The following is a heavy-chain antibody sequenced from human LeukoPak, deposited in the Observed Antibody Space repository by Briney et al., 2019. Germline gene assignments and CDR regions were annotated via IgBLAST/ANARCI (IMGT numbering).Heavy chain of an antibody. D-gene: IGHD3-22*01. Sequence: EPGGSLRLSCAASGFTFSSYEMYWVRQVPGKGLEWVSYISSTGSTKYYADSVKGRFTISRDNAKNSLYLQLHSLRAEDTAVYYCASNPQSRPPNYDSSGYYLLWGQGTLVTVSS. CDR3: ASNPQSRPPNYDSSGYYLL. V-gene: IGHV3-48*03. J-gene: IGHJ4*02. CDR2: ISSTGSTK. CDR1: GFTFSSYE.